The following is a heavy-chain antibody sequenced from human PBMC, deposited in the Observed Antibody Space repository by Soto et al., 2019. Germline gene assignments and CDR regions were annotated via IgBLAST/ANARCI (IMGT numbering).Heavy chain of an antibody. Sequence: PGGSTRLPSXASGFTCSSYSVNWVRQAPGKGLEWVSYISSSSSTIYYADSVKGRFTISRDNAKNSLYLQMNSLRDEDTAVYYCARGQNYGDYGNIDYWGQGTLVTVSS. CDR3: ARGQNYGDYGNIDY. CDR2: ISSSSSTI. J-gene: IGHJ4*02. D-gene: IGHD4-17*01. V-gene: IGHV3-48*02. CDR1: GFTCSSYS.